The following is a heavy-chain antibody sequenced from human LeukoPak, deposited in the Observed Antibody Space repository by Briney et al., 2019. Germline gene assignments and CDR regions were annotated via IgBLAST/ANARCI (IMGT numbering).Heavy chain of an antibody. CDR2: INPNSGGT. Sequence: ASVKVSCKASGYTFTGYYMHWVRQAPGQGLEWMGWINPNSGGTNYAQKFQGRVTMTRDTSISTAYMELSRLRSDDTAVYYCARGPSLGPARYGCDYWGQGTLVTVSS. J-gene: IGHJ4*02. CDR3: ARGPSLGPARYGCDY. CDR1: GYTFTGYY. V-gene: IGHV1-2*02. D-gene: IGHD5-18*01.